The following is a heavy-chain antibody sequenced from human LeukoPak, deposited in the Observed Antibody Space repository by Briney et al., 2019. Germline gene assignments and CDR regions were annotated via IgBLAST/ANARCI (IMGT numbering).Heavy chain of an antibody. Sequence: ASVKVSCQTSGYSFTAHYVHWLRQAPGQGLEWMGWINPRNGDTKYGQKSQGRVTMTRDTSINTAYMELSRLRSNDTAVYFCARETSGRFLEWLPLDSWGQGTLVTVSS. V-gene: IGHV1-2*02. D-gene: IGHD3-3*01. CDR2: INPRNGDT. CDR3: ARETSGRFLEWLPLDS. CDR1: GYSFTAHY. J-gene: IGHJ5*01.